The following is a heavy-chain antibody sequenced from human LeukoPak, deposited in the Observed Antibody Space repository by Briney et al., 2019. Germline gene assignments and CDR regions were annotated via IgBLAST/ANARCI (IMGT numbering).Heavy chain of an antibody. CDR2: ISYDGSNK. CDR3: ARDNRGNVLRFLGWLSPPPYYYGMDV. J-gene: IGHJ6*02. Sequence: PGGSLRLSCAASGFTFSSYAMHWVRQAPGKGLEWVAVISYDGSNKYYADSVKGRFTISRDNSKNTLYLQMNSLRAEDTAVYYCARDNRGNVLRFLGWLSPPPYYYGMDVWGQGTTVTVSS. D-gene: IGHD3-3*01. V-gene: IGHV3-30-3*01. CDR1: GFTFSSYA.